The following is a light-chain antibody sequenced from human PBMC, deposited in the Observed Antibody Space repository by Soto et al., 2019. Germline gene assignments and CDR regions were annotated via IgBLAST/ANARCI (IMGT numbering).Light chain of an antibody. CDR1: QSLLHSNGNTY. J-gene: IGKJ1*01. CDR2: LSF. Sequence: DVVMTQSPLSLPVTPGEPASISCRSSQSLLHSNGNTYLDWYLQKPGQSPQLLIYLSFNRASGVPDRFSGSGTRTDFTLKISRVEAEDVGVYYCMQGLHGPWTFGQGTKVEIK. CDR3: MQGLHGPWT. V-gene: IGKV2-28*01.